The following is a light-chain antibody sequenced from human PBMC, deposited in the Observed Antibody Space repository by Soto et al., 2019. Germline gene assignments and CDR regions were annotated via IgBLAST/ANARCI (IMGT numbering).Light chain of an antibody. V-gene: IGLV1-40*01. CDR3: QSYDSSLSGVV. Sequence: QSVLTQPPSVSGAPGQRVTISCTGSSSNIGAIYDVHWYQQLPGTAPKLLIYGSSNRPSGVPDRFSGSKSGTSASLAITGLQAADEADYYCQSYDSSLSGVVFGGGTKVTVL. CDR1: SSNIGAIYD. CDR2: GSS. J-gene: IGLJ2*01.